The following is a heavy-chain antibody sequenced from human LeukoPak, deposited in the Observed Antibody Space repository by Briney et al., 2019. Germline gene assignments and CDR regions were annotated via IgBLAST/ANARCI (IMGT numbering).Heavy chain of an antibody. CDR1: GGSISSSSNF. D-gene: IGHD1-26*01. Sequence: SETLSLTCTVSGGSISSSSNFRGWIRQPPGKGLEWIGSISYSGSTYYNPSLKSRVTISVDTSKNQFSLKLSSVTAADTAVYYCARLTPYSGSPLGDYWGQGTLVTVSS. CDR2: ISYSGST. J-gene: IGHJ4*02. V-gene: IGHV4-39*01. CDR3: ARLTPYSGSPLGDY.